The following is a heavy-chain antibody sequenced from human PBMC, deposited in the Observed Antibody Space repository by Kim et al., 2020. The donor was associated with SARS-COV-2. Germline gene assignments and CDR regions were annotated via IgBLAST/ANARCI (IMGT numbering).Heavy chain of an antibody. CDR3: ARSPSKLAVAGILFDY. D-gene: IGHD6-19*01. CDR2: IYYSGST. Sequence: SETLSLTCTVSGGSISSYYWSWIRQPPGKGLEWIGYIYYSGSTNYNPSLKSRVTISVDTSKNQFSLKLSSVTAADTAVYYCARSPSKLAVAGILFDYWGQGTLVTVSS. V-gene: IGHV4-59*01. CDR1: GGSISSYY. J-gene: IGHJ4*02.